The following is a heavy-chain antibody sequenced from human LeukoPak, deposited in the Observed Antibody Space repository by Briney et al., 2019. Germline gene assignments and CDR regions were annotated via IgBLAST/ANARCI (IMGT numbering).Heavy chain of an antibody. D-gene: IGHD2-21*02. Sequence: GGSLRLSCAASGFTFSDYYMSWIRQAPGKGLEWVSYISSSGSTICYADSVKGRFTISRDNAKNSLYLQMNSLRAEDTAVYYCARGRDPIVVVTAINYWGQGTLVTVSS. V-gene: IGHV3-11*01. CDR1: GFTFSDYY. CDR2: ISSSGSTI. J-gene: IGHJ4*02. CDR3: ARGRDPIVVVTAINY.